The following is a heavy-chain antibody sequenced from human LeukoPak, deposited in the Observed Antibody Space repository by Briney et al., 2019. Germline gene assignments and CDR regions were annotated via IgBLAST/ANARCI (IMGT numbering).Heavy chain of an antibody. V-gene: IGHV4-59*01. CDR1: GGSISSYY. CDR2: IYYSGST. J-gene: IGHJ5*02. Sequence: SETLSLTCTVSGGSISSYYWSWIRQPPGKGLEWIGYIYYSGSTNYNPSLKSRVTISVDTSKNQFSLKLSSVTAADTAVYYCARADYYYGSGGYSFRFDPWGQGTLVTVSS. D-gene: IGHD3-10*01. CDR3: ARADYYYGSGGYSFRFDP.